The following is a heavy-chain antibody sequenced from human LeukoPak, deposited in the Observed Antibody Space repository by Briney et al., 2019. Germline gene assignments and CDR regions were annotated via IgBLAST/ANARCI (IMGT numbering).Heavy chain of an antibody. V-gene: IGHV4-39*07. CDR2: IYYSGST. CDR1: GGSISSSSYY. D-gene: IGHD2-15*01. CDR3: ARVGCSGGSCPFDN. Sequence: SETLSLTCTVSGGSISSSSYYWGWIRQPPGKGLEWIGSIYYSGSTYYNPSLKSRVTISVDTSKNQFSLKLSSVTAADTAVYYCARVGCSGGSCPFDNWGQGSLVTVS. J-gene: IGHJ4*02.